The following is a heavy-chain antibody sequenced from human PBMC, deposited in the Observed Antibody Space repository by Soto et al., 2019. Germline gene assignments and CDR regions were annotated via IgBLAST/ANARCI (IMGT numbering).Heavy chain of an antibody. CDR3: ARVAQLYCSSTSCYDYYYYGMDV. Sequence: GGSLRLSCAASGFTVSSNYMSWVRQAPGKGLEWVSVIYSGGSTYYADSVKGRFTISRHNSKNTLYLQMNSLRAEDTAVYYCARVAQLYCSSTSCYDYYYYGMDVWGQGTTVTVSS. CDR2: IYSGGST. V-gene: IGHV3-53*04. D-gene: IGHD2-2*01. CDR1: GFTVSSNY. J-gene: IGHJ6*02.